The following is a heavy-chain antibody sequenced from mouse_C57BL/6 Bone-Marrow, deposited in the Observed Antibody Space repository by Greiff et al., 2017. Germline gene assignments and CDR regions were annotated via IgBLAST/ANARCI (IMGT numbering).Heavy chain of an antibody. Sequence: EVQLVESGGGLVKPGGSLKLSCAASGFTFSSYAMSWVRQTPEKRLEWVATISDGGSYTYYPDNVKGRFTISRDNAKNNLYLQMRHLKSEDTAMYYCARDLDWVYAMDYWGQGTSVTVSS. CDR2: ISDGGSYT. CDR3: ARDLDWVYAMDY. J-gene: IGHJ4*01. D-gene: IGHD4-1*01. V-gene: IGHV5-4*01. CDR1: GFTFSSYA.